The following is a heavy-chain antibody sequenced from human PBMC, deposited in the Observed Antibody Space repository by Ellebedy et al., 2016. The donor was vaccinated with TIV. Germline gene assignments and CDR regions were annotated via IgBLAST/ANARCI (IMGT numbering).Heavy chain of an antibody. V-gene: IGHV1-3*01. CDR3: ARSADNYPFDY. J-gene: IGHJ4*02. CDR1: GYNFSNYA. D-gene: IGHD5-24*01. CDR2: IYAGNGYT. Sequence: ASVKVSCKASGYNFSNYAIHWLRQAPGQRLEWMGWIYAGNGYTKYSQNFQGRVTITWDTSASTAYMDLSSLTSEDTAVYFCARSADNYPFDYWGQGTLVTVSS.